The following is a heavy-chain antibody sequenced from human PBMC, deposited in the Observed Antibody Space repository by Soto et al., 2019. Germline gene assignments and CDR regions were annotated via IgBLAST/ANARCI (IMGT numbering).Heavy chain of an antibody. J-gene: IGHJ6*02. V-gene: IGHV4-4*02. CDR3: ARLGIAAGNYYYYGMDV. CDR1: GGSISDIHV. Sequence: PSETLSLTCVVSGGSISDIHVWSWVRQPPGKGLEWIGEIYQSGTTDYNPSLKSRVTMSVDKSKNQLSLKLSSVTAADTAVYYCARLGIAAGNYYYYGMDVWGQGTTVTVSS. CDR2: IYQSGTT. D-gene: IGHD6-13*01.